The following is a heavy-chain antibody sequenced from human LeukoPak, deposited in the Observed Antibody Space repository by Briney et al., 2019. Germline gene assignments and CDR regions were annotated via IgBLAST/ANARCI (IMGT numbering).Heavy chain of an antibody. CDR1: GFTVSSNY. J-gene: IGHJ3*01. Sequence: SGGSLRLSCVASGFTVSSNYMSWVRQAPGKGLEWVSVIYSGGSTYYAGSLRGRFTISRDNSKNTLYLQMTSLRAEDTAVYYCARSSYSSSSSVWGQGTMVTVSS. D-gene: IGHD6-6*01. CDR3: ARSSYSSSSSV. CDR2: IYSGGST. V-gene: IGHV3-53*01.